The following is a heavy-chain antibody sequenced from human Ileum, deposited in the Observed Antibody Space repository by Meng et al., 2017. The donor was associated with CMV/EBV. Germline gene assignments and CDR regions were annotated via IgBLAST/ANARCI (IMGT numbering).Heavy chain of an antibody. V-gene: IGHV3-53*01. Sequence: GGSLRLSCAVSGFTVVDNWLTWVRQAPGKGLEWVSLIHKNGNTNYADSVKGRFTISRDDSKNTLYLQMNSLRAEDTAMYYCARLLLGSTWTFQSWGQGTLVTVSS. J-gene: IGHJ4*02. CDR3: ARLLLGSTWTFQS. CDR2: IHKNGNT. D-gene: IGHD6-13*01. CDR1: GFTVVDNW.